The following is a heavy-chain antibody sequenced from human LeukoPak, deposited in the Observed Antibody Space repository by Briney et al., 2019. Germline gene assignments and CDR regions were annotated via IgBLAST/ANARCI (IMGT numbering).Heavy chain of an antibody. CDR3: ASGRPLGY. CDR2: IKEDGSEK. V-gene: IGHV3-7*01. CDR1: GFSFSNYW. D-gene: IGHD7-27*01. J-gene: IGHJ4*02. Sequence: GGSLRLSCAASGFSFSNYWMSWVRQAPGKGLEWVANIKEDGSEKYYVDSVKGRFTISRDNARNSLFLQMNSLRAEDTAVYYCASGRPLGYWGQGTLVTVSS.